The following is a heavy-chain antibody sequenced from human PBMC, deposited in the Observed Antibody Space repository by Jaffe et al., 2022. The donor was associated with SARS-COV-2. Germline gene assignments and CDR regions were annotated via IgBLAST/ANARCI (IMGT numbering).Heavy chain of an antibody. CDR3: TRDLLGPFDY. CDR1: GFTFGDYA. CDR2: IRSKAYGGTT. Sequence: EVQLVESGGGLVQPGRSLRLSCTASGFTFGDYAMSWVRQAPGKGLEWVGFIRSKAYGGTTEYAASVKGRFTISRDDSKSIAYLQMNSLKTEDTAVYYCTRDLLGPFDYWGQGTLVTVSS. V-gene: IGHV3-49*04. J-gene: IGHJ4*02.